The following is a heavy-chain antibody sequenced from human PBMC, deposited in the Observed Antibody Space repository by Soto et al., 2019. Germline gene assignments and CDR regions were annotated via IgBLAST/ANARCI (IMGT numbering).Heavy chain of an antibody. V-gene: IGHV4-39*01. CDR2: IHYSQSS. D-gene: IGHD1-26*01. CDR3: AKMGDDHGRSYFDS. Sequence: PSETLSLTCTVSGGSIDSPFFWAWLRQPPGKGLEWIASIHYSQSSYSHPSLRSRITISACASMDQFSLRLASMTSADTAVYYCAKMGDDHGRSYFDSWGQGLLVTVSS. CDR1: GGSIDSPFF. J-gene: IGHJ4*02.